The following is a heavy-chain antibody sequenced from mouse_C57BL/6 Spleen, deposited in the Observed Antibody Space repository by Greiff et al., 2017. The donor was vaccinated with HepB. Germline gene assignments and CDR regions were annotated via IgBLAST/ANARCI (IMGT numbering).Heavy chain of an antibody. J-gene: IGHJ4*01. CDR2: IWRGGST. Sequence: QVQLQQSGPGLVQPSQSLSITCTVSGFSFTSYGVHWVRQSPGKGLEWLGVIWRGGSTDYNAAFMSRLSITKDNSKSQVFFKMNSLQADDTAIYYCAKKEGSSGAIDYWGQGTSVTVSS. D-gene: IGHD1-1*01. CDR3: AKKEGSSGAIDY. CDR1: GFSFTSYG. V-gene: IGHV2-5*01.